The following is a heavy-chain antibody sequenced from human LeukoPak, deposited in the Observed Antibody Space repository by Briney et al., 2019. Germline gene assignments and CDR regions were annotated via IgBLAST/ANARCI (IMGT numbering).Heavy chain of an antibody. Sequence: ESGPTLVKPTQTLTLTCTFSGFSLSTSGVGVGWIRQPPGKALEWLALIYWDDDKRYSPSLKGRLTITKDTSKNQVVLTMTNMDPVDTATYYCAHTGIAVAGPQVVRFDYWGQGTLVTVSS. CDR2: IYWDDDK. V-gene: IGHV2-5*02. J-gene: IGHJ4*02. CDR3: AHTGIAVAGPQVVRFDY. CDR1: GFSLSTSGVG. D-gene: IGHD6-19*01.